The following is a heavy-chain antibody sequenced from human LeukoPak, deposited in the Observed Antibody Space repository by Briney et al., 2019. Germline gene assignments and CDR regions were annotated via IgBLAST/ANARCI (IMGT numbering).Heavy chain of an antibody. J-gene: IGHJ4*02. V-gene: IGHV1-18*01. CDR1: GYTFTSYG. CDR3: ASDGGHEYYYDSSGYPHYFDY. D-gene: IGHD3-22*01. Sequence: ASVKFSCKASGYTFTSYGISWVRQAPGQGLEWMGWISAYNGNTNYAQKLQGRVTMTTDTSTSTAYMELRSLRSDDTAVYYCASDGGHEYYYDSSGYPHYFDYWGQGTLVTVSS. CDR2: ISAYNGNT.